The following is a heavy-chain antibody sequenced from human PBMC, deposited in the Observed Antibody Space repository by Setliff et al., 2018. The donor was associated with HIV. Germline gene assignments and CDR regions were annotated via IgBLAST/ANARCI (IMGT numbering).Heavy chain of an antibody. CDR3: ARLGDNSGYYYYYYMDV. CDR1: GGSISSHY. Sequence: SETLSLTCTVSGGSISSHYWSWIRQPPGKGLEWIGYIYYSGGANYNPSLQSRITMSVDKSKNQFSLKLSSVTAADTAVYYCARLGDNSGYYYYYYMDVWGKGTTVTVSS. CDR2: IYYSGGA. J-gene: IGHJ6*03. D-gene: IGHD6-19*01. V-gene: IGHV4-59*11.